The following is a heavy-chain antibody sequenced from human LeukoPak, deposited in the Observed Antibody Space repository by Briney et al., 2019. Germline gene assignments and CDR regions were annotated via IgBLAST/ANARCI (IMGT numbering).Heavy chain of an antibody. J-gene: IGHJ5*02. Sequence: SETLSLTCAVYGGSFSGYYWSWIRQPPGKGLEWIGEINHSGSTNYNPSLKSRVTISVDTSKNQFSLKLSSVTAADTAVYYCARRVLLWFGERMDWFDPWGQGTLVTVSS. CDR3: ARRVLLWFGERMDWFDP. CDR1: GGSFSGYY. D-gene: IGHD3-10*01. CDR2: INHSGST. V-gene: IGHV4-34*01.